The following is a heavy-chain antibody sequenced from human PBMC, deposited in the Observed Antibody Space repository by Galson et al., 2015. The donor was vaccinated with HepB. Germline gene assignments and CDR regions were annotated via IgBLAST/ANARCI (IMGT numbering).Heavy chain of an antibody. Sequence: SLRLSCAVSGFTFSDYHMSWIRQAPGKGLEWLSYISSNGGRIYYADSVKGRFTISRDNTKNSLSLQLNSLRAEDTAVYYCARDAASRWHSSSIYFDYWGQGTLVTVSS. J-gene: IGHJ4*02. V-gene: IGHV3-11*01. CDR2: ISSNGGRI. CDR1: GFTFSDYH. CDR3: ARDAASRWHSSSIYFDY. D-gene: IGHD6-6*01.